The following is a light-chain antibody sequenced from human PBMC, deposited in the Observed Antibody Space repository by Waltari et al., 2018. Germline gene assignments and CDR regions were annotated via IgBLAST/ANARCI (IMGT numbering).Light chain of an antibody. J-gene: IGLJ3*02. CDR1: SSNIGGNT. CDR3: ATWDDSLSGPV. CDR2: KGN. V-gene: IGLV1-44*01. Sequence: QSVLTQPPSVSGAPGQRVTISCSGSSSNIGGNTVNWYQQLPGRAPNLLIYKGNRRPYGVPERCCDAKSGTSDSLAITGLQSEDEADYYCATWDDSLSGPVFGGGTKLTVL.